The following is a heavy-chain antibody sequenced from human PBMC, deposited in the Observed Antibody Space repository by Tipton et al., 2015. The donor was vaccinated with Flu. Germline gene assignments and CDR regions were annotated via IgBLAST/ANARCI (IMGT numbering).Heavy chain of an antibody. J-gene: IGHJ6*02. Sequence: TLSLTCTVSGDSISSGGAYWIWIRQRPGKGLEWIGCIYYSGSTYYNPSLESRVTISVDTSENQFSLKLSSVTAADTAVYYCARDQGFGGGLAYDYYALGVWGQGP. CDR3: ARDQGFGGGLAYDYYALGV. CDR1: GDSISSGGAY. D-gene: IGHD3-10*01. V-gene: IGHV4-31*03. CDR2: IYYSGST.